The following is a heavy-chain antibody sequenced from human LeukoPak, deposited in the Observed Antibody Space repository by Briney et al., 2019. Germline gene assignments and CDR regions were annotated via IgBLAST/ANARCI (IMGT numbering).Heavy chain of an antibody. CDR3: ARGRGRQATDAFDI. V-gene: IGHV5-51*01. J-gene: IGHJ3*02. Sequence: GESLKISCKGSGYSFTNYWIGWVRQMPGKGLEWMGIIYPGDSDIRCSPSFQGQVTISADKSISTAYLQCSSLKASDTAMYYCARGRGRQATDAFDIWGQGTMVTVSS. CDR2: IYPGDSDI. CDR1: GYSFTNYW. D-gene: IGHD3-16*01.